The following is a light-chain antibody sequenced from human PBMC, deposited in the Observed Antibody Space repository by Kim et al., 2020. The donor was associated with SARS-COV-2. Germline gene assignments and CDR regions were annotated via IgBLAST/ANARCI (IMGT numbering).Light chain of an antibody. J-gene: IGKJ1*01. Sequence: ASVGDRVNITCRASQGIRNELGWYQQKPGKAPKLLIYAASSLQSGVPSRFSGSGSGTDFTLTISSLQPEDFATYYCLQDYNYVWTFGRGTKVDIK. CDR1: QGIRNE. V-gene: IGKV1-6*01. CDR3: LQDYNYVWT. CDR2: AAS.